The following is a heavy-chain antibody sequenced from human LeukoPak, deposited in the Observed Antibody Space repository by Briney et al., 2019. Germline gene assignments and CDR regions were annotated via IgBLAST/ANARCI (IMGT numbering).Heavy chain of an antibody. V-gene: IGHV3-21*01. Sequence: GGSLRLSCAASGFTFSSYSMNWVRQAPGKGLEWVSSISSSSSYIYYADSVKGRFTISRDNAKNSLYLQMNSLRAEDMAVYYCARDHGDSGYDFDYWGQGTLVTVSS. CDR2: ISSSSSYI. CDR1: GFTFSSYS. D-gene: IGHD5-12*01. J-gene: IGHJ4*02. CDR3: ARDHGDSGYDFDY.